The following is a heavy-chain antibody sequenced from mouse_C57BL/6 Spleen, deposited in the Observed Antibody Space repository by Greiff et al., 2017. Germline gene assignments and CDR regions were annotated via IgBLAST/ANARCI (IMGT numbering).Heavy chain of an antibody. Sequence: QVQLQQSGPELVKPGASVKISCKASGYAFSSSWMNWVKQRPGKGLEWIGRIYPGDGDTNYNGKFKGKATLTADKSSSTAYMQLSSLTSEDSAVYFCARSAGGSPSYYFDYWGQGTTLTVSS. CDR1: GYAFSSSW. CDR3: ARSAGGSPSYYFDY. J-gene: IGHJ2*01. V-gene: IGHV1-82*01. CDR2: IYPGDGDT. D-gene: IGHD1-1*02.